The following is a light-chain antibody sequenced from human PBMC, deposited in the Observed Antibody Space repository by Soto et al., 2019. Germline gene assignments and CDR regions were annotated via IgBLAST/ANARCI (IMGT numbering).Light chain of an antibody. V-gene: IGKV4-1*01. Sequence: DIVMTQSPDSLAVSLGERATINCKSSQSVLYNSNNKNYLTWYQQKPGQPPQLLISWASTRESGVPDRFSGSGSGTEFTLTISSLRAEDVALYYCQQYYSTPYTFGEGTKLEIK. CDR2: WAS. CDR3: QQYYSTPYT. J-gene: IGKJ2*01. CDR1: QSVLYNSNNKNY.